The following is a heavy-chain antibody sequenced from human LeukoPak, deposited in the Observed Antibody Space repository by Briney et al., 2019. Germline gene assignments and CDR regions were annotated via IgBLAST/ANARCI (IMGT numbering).Heavy chain of an antibody. V-gene: IGHV3-23*01. D-gene: IGHD6-13*01. J-gene: IGHJ4*02. Sequence: GSLRLSCAASGFTFSSYAMSWVRQAPGEGLEWVSSIGGSGGSTYYADSVKGRFTISRDNSKNTLYLQMNSLRAEDTAVYYCAKVETAAAATLRGFDYWGQGTLVTVSS. CDR2: IGGSGGST. CDR1: GFTFSSYA. CDR3: AKVETAAAATLRGFDY.